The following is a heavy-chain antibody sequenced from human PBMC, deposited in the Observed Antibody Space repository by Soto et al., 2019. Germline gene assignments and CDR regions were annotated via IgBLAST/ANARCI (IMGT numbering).Heavy chain of an antibody. J-gene: IGHJ4*02. CDR1: GGTFSSYA. V-gene: IGHV1-69*12. Sequence: QVQLVQSGAEVKKPGSSVKVSCKASGGTFSSYAISWVRQAPGQGLEWMGGIIPIFGTANYAQKFQGRVTITADESTSTAYMGLSSLRSEDTAVYYCATGDYGDSAGGGGRSDYWGQGTLVTVSS. CDR3: ATGDYGDSAGGGGRSDY. CDR2: IIPIFGTA. D-gene: IGHD4-17*01.